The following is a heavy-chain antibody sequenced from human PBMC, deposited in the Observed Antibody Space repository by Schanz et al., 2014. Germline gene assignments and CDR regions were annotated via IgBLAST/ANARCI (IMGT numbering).Heavy chain of an antibody. Sequence: EVQLVESGGGLVQPGRSLRLSCVASGFRFDDYAMHWVRQAPGKGLEWVSGMSWKAGSLGYGDSVKGRFTISRDNSKNTLYLQMNSLRAEDTAVYYCAKDHAGSDILTALGNWGQGTLVTVSS. J-gene: IGHJ4*02. V-gene: IGHV3-9*01. CDR3: AKDHAGSDILTALGN. CDR1: GFRFDDYA. CDR2: MSWKAGSL. D-gene: IGHD3-9*01.